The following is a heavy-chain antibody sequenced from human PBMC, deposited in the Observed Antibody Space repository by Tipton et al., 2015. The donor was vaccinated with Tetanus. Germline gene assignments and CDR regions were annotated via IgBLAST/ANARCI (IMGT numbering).Heavy chain of an antibody. CDR1: GFTFSSYG. D-gene: IGHD3-10*01. CDR3: AKDMRTRFGPRTGMDV. Sequence: SLRLSCAASGFTFSSYGIHWVRQAPGKGLEWVAIISYDGSNKDYADSVKGRFTISRDNSKNTLYLQMNSLRGEDTAVYYCAKDMRTRFGPRTGMDVWGQGTTVTVSS. V-gene: IGHV3-30*18. CDR2: ISYDGSNK. J-gene: IGHJ6*02.